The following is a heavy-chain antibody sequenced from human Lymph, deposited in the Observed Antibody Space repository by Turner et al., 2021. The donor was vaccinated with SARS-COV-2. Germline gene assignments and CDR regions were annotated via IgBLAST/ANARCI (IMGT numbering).Heavy chain of an antibody. CDR1: GYTFTSYD. Sequence: QVQLVQSGAEVKKPGASVKVPGQAPGYTFTSYDINWVRQATGQGLEWMGGINPNSGNTGYAQKFRGRVPMTRNTSISTAYMELSSLRSEDTAVYYCARGRYSGGGMDVWGQGTTVTVSS. CDR2: INPNSGNT. V-gene: IGHV1-8*02. J-gene: IGHJ6*02. D-gene: IGHD1-26*01. CDR3: ARGRYSGGGMDV.